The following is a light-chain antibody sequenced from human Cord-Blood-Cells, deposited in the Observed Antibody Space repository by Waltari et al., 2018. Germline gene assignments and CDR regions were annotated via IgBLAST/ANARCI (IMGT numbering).Light chain of an antibody. CDR1: QSVSSSY. CDR3: QQYGSSLTWT. V-gene: IGKV3-20*01. J-gene: IGKJ1*01. CDR2: GAS. Sequence: ELALTQSPGTLSLSLGERATLSYRASQSVSSSYLAWYQQKPGQAPRLLIYGASSRATGIPDRFSGSGSGTDFTLTISRLEPEDFAVYYCQQYGSSLTWTFGQGTKVEIK.